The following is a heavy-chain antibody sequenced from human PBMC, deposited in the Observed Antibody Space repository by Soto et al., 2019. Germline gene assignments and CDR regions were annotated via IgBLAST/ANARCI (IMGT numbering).Heavy chain of an antibody. CDR1: GFTFSYYG. Sequence: GGSLRLSCAASGFTFSYYGMHWVRQSPDKGLEWVALILHDGTNEYYADSVKGRFTISRDNSKNTLYLQMNSLRGEDTAVYYCARDMFFRAVRSGKVSFWQGMDVWGQGTTVTVSS. D-gene: IGHD3-16*02. J-gene: IGHJ6*02. CDR3: ARDMFFRAVRSGKVSFWQGMDV. CDR2: ILHDGTNE. V-gene: IGHV3-33*05.